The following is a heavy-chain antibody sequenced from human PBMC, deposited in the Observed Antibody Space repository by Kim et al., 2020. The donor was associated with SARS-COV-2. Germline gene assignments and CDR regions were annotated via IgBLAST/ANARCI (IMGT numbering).Heavy chain of an antibody. CDR2: IIPIFGTA. Sequence: SVKVSCKASGGTFSSYAISWVRQAPGQGLEWMGGIIPIFGTANYAQKFQGRVTITADESTSTAYMELSSLRSEDTAVYYCARVLGLKSSSWYPFYYYYYGMDVWGQGTTVTVSS. CDR3: ARVLGLKSSSWYPFYYYYYGMDV. V-gene: IGHV1-69*13. J-gene: IGHJ6*02. D-gene: IGHD6-13*01. CDR1: GGTFSSYA.